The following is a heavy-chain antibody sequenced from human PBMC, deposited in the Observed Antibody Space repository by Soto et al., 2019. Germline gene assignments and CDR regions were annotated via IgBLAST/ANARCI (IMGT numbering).Heavy chain of an antibody. D-gene: IGHD3-22*01. V-gene: IGHV4-31*03. CDR2: IYYSGST. Sequence: PSETLSLTCTVSGGSISSGGYYWSWIRQHPGKGLEWIGYIYYSGSTYYNPSLKSRVTISVDTSKNQFSLKLSSVTAADTAVYYCARVGSGYSRFDYWRQGTLVTVSS. CDR1: GGSISSGGYY. CDR3: ARVGSGYSRFDY. J-gene: IGHJ4*02.